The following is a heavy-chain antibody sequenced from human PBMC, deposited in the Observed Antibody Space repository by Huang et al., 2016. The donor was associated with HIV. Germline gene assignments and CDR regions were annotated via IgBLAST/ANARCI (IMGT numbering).Heavy chain of an antibody. J-gene: IGHJ4*02. V-gene: IGHV3-30*18. Sequence: QVHLEESGGGVVQPGRPLRLSCTASGFMFSTFGIDWVRQAPGRGVEWVAVISNDGSRKYYVDSVKGRFTISRDNSKNIVYLQMNSLRPEDTAVYYCAKPSGDYEFFDFWGQGTVVTVSS. D-gene: IGHD4-17*01. CDR2: ISNDGSRK. CDR3: AKPSGDYEFFDF. CDR1: GFMFSTFG.